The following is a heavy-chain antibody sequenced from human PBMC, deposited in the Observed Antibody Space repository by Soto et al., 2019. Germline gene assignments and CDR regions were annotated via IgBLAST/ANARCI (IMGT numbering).Heavy chain of an antibody. CDR2: INPSGGST. CDR1: GYTFTSYY. CDR3: AREGPCSGGSCYYFDY. D-gene: IGHD2-15*01. J-gene: IGHJ4*02. V-gene: IGHV1-46*01. Sequence: QVQLVQSGAEVKKPGASVKVSCKASGYTFTSYYMHWVRQAPGQGLDLMGIINPSGGSTSYAQKFQGRVTMSRDTSTSTVYMELSRLGSEDTAVYYCAREGPCSGGSCYYFDYWGQGTLVTVSS.